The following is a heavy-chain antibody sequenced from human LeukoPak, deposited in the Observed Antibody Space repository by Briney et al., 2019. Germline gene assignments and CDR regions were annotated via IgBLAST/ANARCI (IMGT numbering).Heavy chain of an antibody. J-gene: IGHJ6*02. CDR2: INHSGST. V-gene: IGHV4-34*01. CDR1: GGSFSGYY. CDR3: ARTKVRGVKTPQYYYYYGMDV. D-gene: IGHD3-10*01. Sequence: SETLSLTCAVYGGSFSGYYWSWIRQPPGKGLEWIGEINHSGSTNYNQSLKSRVTISVDTSKNQFSLKLSSVTAADTAVYYCARTKVRGVKTPQYYYYYGMDVWGQGTTVTVSS.